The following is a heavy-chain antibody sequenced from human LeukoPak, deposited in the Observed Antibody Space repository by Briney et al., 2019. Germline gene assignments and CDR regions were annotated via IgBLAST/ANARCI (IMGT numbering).Heavy chain of an antibody. CDR2: ISGSGGST. CDR3: AKTNVYYSGGGQPPLPTPSWDSTQH. Sequence: GGSLRLSCAASGFTFSSYAMSWVRQAPGKGLEWVSDISGSGGSTYYADSVRGRFPISRDNSKNSLSLQMNRLRAEDTAVYSSAKTNVYYSGGGQPPLPTPSWDSTQH. V-gene: IGHV3-23*01. CDR1: GFTFSSYA. J-gene: IGHJ1*01. D-gene: IGHD3-22*01.